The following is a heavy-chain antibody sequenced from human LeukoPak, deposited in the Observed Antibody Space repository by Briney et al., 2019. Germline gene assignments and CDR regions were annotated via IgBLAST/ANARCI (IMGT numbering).Heavy chain of an antibody. CDR2: ISAYNGNT. CDR3: ARDSYCGGDCYPDFGDY. D-gene: IGHD2-21*02. V-gene: IGHV1-18*01. Sequence: GASVKVSCKASGYTFTSYGISWVRQAPGQGLEWMGWISAYNGNTNYAQKLQGRVTMTTDTSTSTAYMELRSLRSDDTAVYYCARDSYCGGDCYPDFGDYWGQGTLVTVSS. J-gene: IGHJ4*02. CDR1: GYTFTSYG.